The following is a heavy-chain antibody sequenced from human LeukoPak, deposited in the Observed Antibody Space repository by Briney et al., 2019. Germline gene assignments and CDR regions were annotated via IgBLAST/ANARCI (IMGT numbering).Heavy chain of an antibody. J-gene: IGHJ4*02. Sequence: PWGTLSLTCTVSGGSISSSYWSWIRQPTGKGLEWIGYISYGGSTDYNPPLKSRVSIPLDTTENQFSLTLSSVTAADTAVYFCARRFVNSGGYYLDDFWGQGTLVTVSS. D-gene: IGHD3-22*01. V-gene: IGHV4-59*08. CDR1: GGSISSSY. CDR2: ISYGGST. CDR3: ARRFVNSGGYYLDDF.